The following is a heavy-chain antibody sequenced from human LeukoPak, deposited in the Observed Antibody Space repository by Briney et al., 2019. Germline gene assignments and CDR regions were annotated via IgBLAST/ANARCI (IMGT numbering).Heavy chain of an antibody. J-gene: IGHJ5*02. V-gene: IGHV3-9*01. CDR3: AKAMCGSGSYLMPSYWFDP. CDR2: ISWHSNTI. CDR1: GFKFDDYA. Sequence: GRSLRLSCAASGFKFDDYAMHWLRQAPGKGPEWVAGISWHSNTIDYADSVRGRFTISRDNTKNSLYLQMNSLRVEDTALYYCAKAMCGSGSYLMPSYWFDPWGQGTLVTVSS. D-gene: IGHD3-10*01.